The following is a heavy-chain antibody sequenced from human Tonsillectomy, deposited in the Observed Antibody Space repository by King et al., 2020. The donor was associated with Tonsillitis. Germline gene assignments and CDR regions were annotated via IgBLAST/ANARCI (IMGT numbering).Heavy chain of an antibody. V-gene: IGHV3-7*01. D-gene: IGHD1-14*01. CDR3: ARDFSWRKFDY. Sequence: VQLVESGGGLVQPGGSLRLSCVTSGFIFGNSWMSWVRQVPGKGLEWVAHIKADGNERYYVDSVKGRFTISRDNAKNSLFLQMSGLRAEDTAVYYCARDFSWRKFDYWGQGTLVTVSS. CDR2: IKADGNER. CDR1: GFIFGNSW. J-gene: IGHJ4*02.